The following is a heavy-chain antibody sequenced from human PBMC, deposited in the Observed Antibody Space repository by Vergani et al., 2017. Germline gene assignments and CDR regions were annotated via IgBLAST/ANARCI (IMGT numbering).Heavy chain of an antibody. CDR1: GFTFSSYA. CDR3: ARDLVTTVPPDYCYYGMDV. V-gene: IGHV3-7*01. CDR2: IKQDGSEE. J-gene: IGHJ6*02. D-gene: IGHD4-11*01. Sequence: EVQLLESGGGLVQPGGSLRLSCAASGFTFSSYAMSWVRQAPGKGLEWVANIKQDGSEEYYVDSVKGRFTISRDNSKNTLYLQMNSLRAEDTAVHYCARDLVTTVPPDYCYYGMDVWGQGTTVTVSS.